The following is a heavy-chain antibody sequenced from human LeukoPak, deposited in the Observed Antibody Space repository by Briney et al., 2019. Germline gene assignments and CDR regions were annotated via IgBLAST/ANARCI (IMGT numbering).Heavy chain of an antibody. Sequence: ASVKVSCKASGYTFTNSYMHWVRHAPGQGLQWMGIINPSGASTSYAQRFRGRVTMTRDTSTSTDYMELSSLRSADTAVYYCARTQRQGYCSGGYCYSDAFDIWAQGTMVTVSS. CDR2: INPSGAST. CDR3: ARTQRQGYCSGGYCYSDAFDI. J-gene: IGHJ3*02. CDR1: GYTFTNSY. D-gene: IGHD2-15*01. V-gene: IGHV1-46*03.